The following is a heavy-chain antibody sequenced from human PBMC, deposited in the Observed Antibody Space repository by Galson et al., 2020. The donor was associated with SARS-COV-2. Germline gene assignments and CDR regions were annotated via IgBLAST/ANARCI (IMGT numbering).Heavy chain of an antibody. D-gene: IGHD2-2*01. CDR3: ARAYSRSSSPDY. CDR2: ISFDGSQK. V-gene: IGHV3-30*03. Sequence: QTGGSLRLCCAASGFTFRSYGMHWVRQAPGKGLEWVAVISFDGSQKYSADSVKGRFTISRDNSNSTLYLQMNSLRAEDTAVYHCARAYSRSSSPDYWGQGILVTVSS. CDR1: GFTFRSYG. J-gene: IGHJ4*02.